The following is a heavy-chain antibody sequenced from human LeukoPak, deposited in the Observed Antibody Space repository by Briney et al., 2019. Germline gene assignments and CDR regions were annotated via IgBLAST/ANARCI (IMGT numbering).Heavy chain of an antibody. CDR3: AREYYDSSGWNWFDP. CDR1: GYTFTGYY. D-gene: IGHD3-22*01. CDR2: FNPNSGFT. V-gene: IGHV1-2*02. Sequence: ASVKVSCKASGYTFTGYYMHWVRQAPGQGLEWMGWFNPNSGFTKYAQKFQGRVTMTRDTSISTAYMELSRLRSDDTAVYYCAREYYDSSGWNWFDPWGQGTLVTVSS. J-gene: IGHJ5*02.